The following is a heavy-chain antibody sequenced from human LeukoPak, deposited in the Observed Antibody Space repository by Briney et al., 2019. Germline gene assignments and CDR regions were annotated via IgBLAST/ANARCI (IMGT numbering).Heavy chain of an antibody. CDR3: ARDDRTLLSYYYDSSGYPGVY. J-gene: IGHJ4*02. V-gene: IGHV3-21*01. Sequence: GGSLRLSCAASGFTFSSYSMHWVRQAPGKGLEWVSSISSSSSYIYYADSVKGRFTISRDNAKNSLYLQMNSLRAEDTAVYYCARDDRTLLSYYYDSSGYPGVYWGQGTLVTVSS. D-gene: IGHD3-22*01. CDR1: GFTFSSYS. CDR2: ISSSSSYI.